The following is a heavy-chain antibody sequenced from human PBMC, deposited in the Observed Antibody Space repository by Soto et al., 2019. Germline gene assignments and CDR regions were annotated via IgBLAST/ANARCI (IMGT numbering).Heavy chain of an antibody. CDR2: TSSSGSTI. CDR1: GFTFSSYE. Sequence: GGSLRLSCAASGFTFSSYEMNWVRQAPGKGLEWVSYTSSSGSTIYYADSVKGRFTISRDNAKNSLYLQMNSLRAEDTAVYYCARAPIVVVAAHVYYYYGMDVWGQGTTVTVSS. J-gene: IGHJ6*02. D-gene: IGHD2-15*01. CDR3: ARAPIVVVAAHVYYYYGMDV. V-gene: IGHV3-48*03.